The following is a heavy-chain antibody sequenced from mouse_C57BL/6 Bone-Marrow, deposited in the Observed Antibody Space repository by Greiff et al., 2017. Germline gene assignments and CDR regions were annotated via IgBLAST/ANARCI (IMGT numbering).Heavy chain of an antibody. CDR1: GYTFTSYW. V-gene: IGHV1-69*01. CDR3: ARSPWFAY. Sequence: QVQLQQPGAELVMPGASVKLSCKASGYTFTSYWMLWVKQRPGQGLEWIGEIDPSDSYTNYNQKFKGKSTLTVDKSSSTAYMQLSSLTSEDSAVYYCARSPWFAYWGQGTLVTVSA. J-gene: IGHJ3*01. CDR2: IDPSDSYT.